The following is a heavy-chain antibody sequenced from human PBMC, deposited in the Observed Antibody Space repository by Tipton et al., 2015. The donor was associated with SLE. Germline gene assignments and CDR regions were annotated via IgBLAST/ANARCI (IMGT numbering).Heavy chain of an antibody. Sequence: TLSLTCTVSGGSVSSGSYYWSWIRQPPGKGLEWIGYIYYSGSTNYNPSLKSRVTISVDTSKNQFSLKLSSVTAADTAVYCCARKSPVGSFLGYYYYYYMDVWGKGTTVTVSS. D-gene: IGHD2/OR15-2a*01. CDR2: IYYSGST. CDR1: GGSVSSGSYY. J-gene: IGHJ6*03. CDR3: ARKSPVGSFLGYYYYYYMDV. V-gene: IGHV4-61*01.